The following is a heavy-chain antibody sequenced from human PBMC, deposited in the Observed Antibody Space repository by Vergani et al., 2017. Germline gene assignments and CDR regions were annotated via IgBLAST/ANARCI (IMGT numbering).Heavy chain of an antibody. Sequence: EVQLVESGGGLVQPGRSLRLSCAASGFTFSSYEMNWVRQAPGKGLEWVSAISGSGGSTYYADSVKGRFTISRDNSKNTLYLQMNSLRAEDTAVYYCAKSLDLSKIVVVPAALNYWGQGTLVTVSS. V-gene: IGHV3-23*04. CDR2: ISGSGGST. CDR1: GFTFSSYE. CDR3: AKSLDLSKIVVVPAALNY. J-gene: IGHJ4*02. D-gene: IGHD2-2*01.